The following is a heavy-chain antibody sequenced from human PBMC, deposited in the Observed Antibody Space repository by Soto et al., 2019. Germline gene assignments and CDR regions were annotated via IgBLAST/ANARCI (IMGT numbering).Heavy chain of an antibody. D-gene: IGHD3-22*01. CDR2: IYPGDSDT. CDR1: GYSFTSYW. J-gene: IGHJ4*02. Sequence: GESLKISCKGSGYSFTSYWIGWVRQMPGKGLEWMGIIYPGDSDTRYSPSFQGQVTISAAKSISTAYLQWSSLKASDTAMYYCARHPPRRYYDSSGYLWGVGSSADYWGQGTLVTVSS. V-gene: IGHV5-51*01. CDR3: ARHPPRRYYDSSGYLWGVGSSADY.